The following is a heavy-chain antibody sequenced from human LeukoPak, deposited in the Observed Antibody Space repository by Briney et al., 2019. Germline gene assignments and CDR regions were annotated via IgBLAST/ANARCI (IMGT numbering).Heavy chain of an antibody. D-gene: IGHD3-10*01. CDR1: GGSISSYY. CDR2: IYTSGST. V-gene: IGHV4-4*09. CDR3: ARLLWFGEFATLGYFDD. J-gene: IGHJ4*02. Sequence: SETLSLTCTVSGGSISSYYWSWIHQPPGKGLELIGNIYTSGSTNYSPSLKSRVTLLVDTSKNHFSLKLSSVTAADTAVYFCARLLWFGEFATLGYFDDWGQGTLVTGSS.